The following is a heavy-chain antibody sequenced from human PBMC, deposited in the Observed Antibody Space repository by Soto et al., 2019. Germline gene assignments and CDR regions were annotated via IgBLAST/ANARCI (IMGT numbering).Heavy chain of an antibody. CDR2: IYWDDDK. Sequence: QITLKESGPTLVKPTQTLTLTCTFSGFSLSTSGVGVGWIRQPPGKALEWLALIYWDDDKRYSPSLKSRLTITKDTSKNQVVLTMTHMEPVDTATYYCAHSRRLSGYEYYYYYYAMDVWGQGTTVTVSS. CDR1: GFSLSTSGVG. J-gene: IGHJ6*02. CDR3: AHSRRLSGYEYYYYYYAMDV. V-gene: IGHV2-5*02. D-gene: IGHD5-12*01.